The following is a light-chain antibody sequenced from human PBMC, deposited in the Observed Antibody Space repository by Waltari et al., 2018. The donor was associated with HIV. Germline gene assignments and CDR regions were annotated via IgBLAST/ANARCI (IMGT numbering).Light chain of an antibody. CDR1: SSKIGNHY. J-gene: IGLJ2*01. Sequence: QSVLTQPPSASGTPGQRITISCSGSSSKIGNHYVHWSQHLPGTAHKLLIYRNNQRASGVPDRFSGSKSGTSASLAISGLRSEDEADYYCVTWADRSSGPVVFGGGTKVTVL. CDR3: VTWADRSSGPVV. V-gene: IGLV1-47*01. CDR2: RNN.